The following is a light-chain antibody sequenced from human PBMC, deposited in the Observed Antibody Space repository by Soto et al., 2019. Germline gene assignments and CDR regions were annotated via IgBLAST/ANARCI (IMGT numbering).Light chain of an antibody. Sequence: QPVLTQSSSASASLGSSVKLTCTLSSGHSSYIIAWHQQQPGKAPRYLMKLEGSGSYNKGSGVPDRFSGSSSGADRYLTISXLHSEDAADYYCETWDSNTRVFGGGTKVTVL. CDR3: ETWDSNTRV. V-gene: IGLV4-60*03. J-gene: IGLJ3*02. CDR2: LEGSGSY. CDR1: SGHSSYI.